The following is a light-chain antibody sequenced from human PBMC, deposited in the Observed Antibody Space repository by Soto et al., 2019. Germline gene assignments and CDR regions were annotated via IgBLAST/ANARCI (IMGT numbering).Light chain of an antibody. CDR3: QQYGRTPPGVT. V-gene: IGKV3-20*01. CDR1: QSISSNY. CDR2: GAS. J-gene: IGKJ3*01. Sequence: EIVLTQSPGTLSLSPGERATLSCRASQSISSNYLAWYQQKPGQAPRLLIYGASFRATGIPDRFSGSGSGTDFTLTISRLEPEDFAVYYCQQYGRTPPGVTFGPGTKVDI.